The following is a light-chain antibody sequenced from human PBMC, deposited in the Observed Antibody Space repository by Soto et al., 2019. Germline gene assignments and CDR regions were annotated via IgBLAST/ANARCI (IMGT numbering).Light chain of an antibody. Sequence: EIVLTQSPGTLSLSPGERATLSCRASQSISNRYLAWDQQKPGQSPRLLIYVASSRATGIPDRFSGGGSGTDFSLTISRLEPEDFAVYYCQQYGRSPYTFGQGTKLEIK. CDR3: QQYGRSPYT. V-gene: IGKV3-20*01. CDR2: VAS. CDR1: QSISNRY. J-gene: IGKJ2*01.